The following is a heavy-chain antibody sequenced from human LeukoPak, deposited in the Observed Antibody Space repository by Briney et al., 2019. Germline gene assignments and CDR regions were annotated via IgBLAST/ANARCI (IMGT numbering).Heavy chain of an antibody. D-gene: IGHD2-21*02. V-gene: IGHV4-59*08. CDR3: ARNSVYCGGDCYSYLFDY. J-gene: IGHJ4*02. CDR1: GGSISSYY. CDR2: IYYSGST. Sequence: PSETLSLTCTVSGGSISSYYWSWTRQPPGKGLEWIGYIYYSGSTNYNPSLKSRVTISVDTSKNQFSLKLSSVTAADTAVYYCARNSVYCGGDCYSYLFDYWGQGTLVTVSS.